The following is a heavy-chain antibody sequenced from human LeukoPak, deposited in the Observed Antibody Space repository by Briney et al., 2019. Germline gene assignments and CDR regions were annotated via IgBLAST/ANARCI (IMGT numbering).Heavy chain of an antibody. Sequence: SETLSLTCAVYGGSFSGYYWSWIRQPPGKGLEWIGEINHSGSTNYNPSLKSRVTISVDTSKNQFSLKLSSVTAADTAVYYCARQPSWFRDYNWFDPWGQGTLVTVSS. CDR1: GGSFSGYY. CDR3: ARQPSWFRDYNWFDP. J-gene: IGHJ5*02. D-gene: IGHD3-10*01. V-gene: IGHV4-34*01. CDR2: INHSGST.